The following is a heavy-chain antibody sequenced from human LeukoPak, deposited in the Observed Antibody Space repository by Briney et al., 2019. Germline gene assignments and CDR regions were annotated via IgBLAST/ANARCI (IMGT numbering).Heavy chain of an antibody. CDR3: ARISGYRSNWSIDY. CDR2: IYYSGST. D-gene: IGHD6-13*01. CDR1: GGSISSSSYY. J-gene: IGHJ4*02. V-gene: IGHV4-39*01. Sequence: SEALSLTCTVSGGSISSSSYYWGWIRQPPGKGLEWIGTIYYSGSTYNNPSLKSRVTISVDTSKNQFSLKVSSVTAADTAVYYCARISGYRSNWSIDYWGQGTLVTVSS.